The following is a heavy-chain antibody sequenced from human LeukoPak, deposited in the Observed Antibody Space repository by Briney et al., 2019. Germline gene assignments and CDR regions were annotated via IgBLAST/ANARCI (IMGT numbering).Heavy chain of an antibody. V-gene: IGHV4-59*01. J-gene: IGHJ4*02. Sequence: SETLSLTCTVSGGSISSYYWSWIRQPPGKGLEWIGYIYYSGSTNYNPSLKSRVTISVDTSKNQFSLKLSSVTAADTAVYYCARVSANNRDFDYWGQGTLVTVSS. D-gene: IGHD1-14*01. CDR1: GGSISSYY. CDR3: ARVSANNRDFDY. CDR2: IYYSGST.